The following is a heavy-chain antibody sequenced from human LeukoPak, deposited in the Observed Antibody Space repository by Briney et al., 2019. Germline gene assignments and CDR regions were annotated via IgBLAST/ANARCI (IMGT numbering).Heavy chain of an antibody. J-gene: IGHJ3*02. CDR2: IYSGGST. CDR1: GVTLSTYA. Sequence: GGSLRLSCAASGVTLSTYAMSWARQAPGKGLEWVSVIYSGGSTYYADSVKGRFTISRDNSKNTLYLQMNSLRAEDTAVYYCARVVDYLSAFDIWGQGTMVTVSS. D-gene: IGHD2-15*01. CDR3: ARVVDYLSAFDI. V-gene: IGHV3-53*01.